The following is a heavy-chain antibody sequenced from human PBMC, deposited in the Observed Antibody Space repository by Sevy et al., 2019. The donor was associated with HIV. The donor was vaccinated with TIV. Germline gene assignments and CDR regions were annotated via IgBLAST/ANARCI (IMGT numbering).Heavy chain of an antibody. D-gene: IGHD2-2*01. CDR2: ISAYNGNT. CDR3: ARGYCSSTSCESYYYYGMDV. V-gene: IGHV1-18*01. J-gene: IGHJ6*02. CDR1: GYTFTSYG. Sequence: ASVKVSCKASGYTFTSYGISWVRQAPGQGLAWMGWISAYNGNTNYAQKLQGRVTMTTDTSTSTAYMELRSLRSDDTAVYYCARGYCSSTSCESYYYYGMDVWGQGTTVTVSS.